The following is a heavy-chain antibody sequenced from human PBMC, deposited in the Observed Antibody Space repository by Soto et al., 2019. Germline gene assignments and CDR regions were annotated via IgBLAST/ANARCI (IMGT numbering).Heavy chain of an antibody. J-gene: IGHJ3*02. D-gene: IGHD2-2*01. CDR1: GGSISSSSYY. CDR3: ARYTPYCSSTSCYQIDAFDI. Sequence: QLQLQESGPGLVKPSETLSLTCTVSGGSISSSSYYWGWIRQPPGKGLEWIGSIYYSGSTYYNPSLKSRVTISVDTSKNQFSLKLSSVTAADTAVYYCARYTPYCSSTSCYQIDAFDIWGQGTMVTVSS. CDR2: IYYSGST. V-gene: IGHV4-39*01.